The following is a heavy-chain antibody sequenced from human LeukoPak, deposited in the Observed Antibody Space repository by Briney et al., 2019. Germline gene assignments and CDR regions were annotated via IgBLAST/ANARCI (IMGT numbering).Heavy chain of an antibody. CDR2: ISYDGSNK. CDR3: AKDSRHLSSTRGGLKESRGGFSDY. D-gene: IGHD6-13*01. J-gene: IGHJ4*02. Sequence: GGSLRLSCAASGFTFSNYVMHWVRQAPGKGLEWVALISYDGSNKYYADSVKGRFTISRDNSKNTLYLQVNSLRAEDTAVYYCAKDSRHLSSTRGGLKESRGGFSDYWGQGTLVTVSS. V-gene: IGHV3-30*18. CDR1: GFTFSNYV.